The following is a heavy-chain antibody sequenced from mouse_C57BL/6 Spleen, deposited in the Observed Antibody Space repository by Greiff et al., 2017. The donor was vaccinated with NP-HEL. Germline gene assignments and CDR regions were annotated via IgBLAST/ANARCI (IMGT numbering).Heavy chain of an antibody. CDR1: GYTFTDHT. Sequence: VQLQQSDAELVKPGASVKISCKVSGYTFTDHTIHWMKQRPEQGLEWIGYIYPRDGSTKYNEKFKGKATLTADKSSSTAYMQLNSLTSEDSAVYFCAREQVYYYGSSYFDYCGQGTTLTVSS. CDR2: IYPRDGST. V-gene: IGHV1-78*01. J-gene: IGHJ2*01. CDR3: AREQVYYYGSSYFDY. D-gene: IGHD1-1*01.